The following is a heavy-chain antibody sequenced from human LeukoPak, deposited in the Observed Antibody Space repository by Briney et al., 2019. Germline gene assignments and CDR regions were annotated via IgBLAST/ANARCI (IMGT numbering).Heavy chain of an antibody. Sequence: ASVKVSCKASGYIFTDYYMHWVRQAPGQELGWMGRINPNSGGTNYAQKFQGRVTMTRDTSISTAYTELSSLRSEDTAVYYCARGGWLVLRYFDYWGQGTPVTVSS. CDR2: INPNSGGT. J-gene: IGHJ4*02. V-gene: IGHV1/OR15-1*01. D-gene: IGHD3-9*01. CDR1: GYIFTDYY. CDR3: ARGGWLVLRYFDY.